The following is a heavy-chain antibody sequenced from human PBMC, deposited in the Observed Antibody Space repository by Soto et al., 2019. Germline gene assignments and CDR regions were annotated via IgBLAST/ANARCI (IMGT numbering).Heavy chain of an antibody. CDR1: GYTFSNYG. CDR2: ISLYSDGT. D-gene: IGHD2-2*01. V-gene: IGHV1-18*01. CDR3: ARVVPGAEAWFGL. Sequence: QVQLVQSGGEVKRPGASVKVSCKTSGYTFSNYGITWVRQAPGQPLEWLGWISLYSDGTNYAKKFQGRVSMTTDTSTTKAYMELRSLRSDDTAVYYCARVVPGAEAWFGLWGQGTLVTVSS. J-gene: IGHJ5*02.